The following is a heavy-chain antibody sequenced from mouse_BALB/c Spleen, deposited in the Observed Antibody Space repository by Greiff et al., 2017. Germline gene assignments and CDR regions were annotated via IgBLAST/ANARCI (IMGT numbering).Heavy chain of an antibody. D-gene: IGHD1-2*01. Sequence: LVTTGASVKISCKASGYSFTGYYMHWVKQSHGKSLEWIGYISCYNGATSYNQKFKGKATFTVDTSSSTAYMQFNSLTSEDSAVYYCAMGGITTATVLAYWGQGTLVTVSA. CDR2: ISCYNGAT. J-gene: IGHJ3*01. CDR3: AMGGITTATVLAY. V-gene: IGHV1S34*01. CDR1: GYSFTGYY.